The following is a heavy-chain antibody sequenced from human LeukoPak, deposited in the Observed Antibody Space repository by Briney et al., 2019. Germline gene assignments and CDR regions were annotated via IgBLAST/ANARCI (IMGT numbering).Heavy chain of an antibody. CDR1: GGSMSSYY. CDR3: ARGGWYEDY. J-gene: IGHJ4*02. Sequence: SETLSLTCTVSGGSMSSYYWSWFRQPPGKGLEWIGYIYYRGNTNYNSSLKSRVTISVDTSKNQFSLRLSSVTAADTAVYYCARGGWYEDYWGQGTLVTVSS. V-gene: IGHV4-59*01. D-gene: IGHD6-19*01. CDR2: IYYRGNT.